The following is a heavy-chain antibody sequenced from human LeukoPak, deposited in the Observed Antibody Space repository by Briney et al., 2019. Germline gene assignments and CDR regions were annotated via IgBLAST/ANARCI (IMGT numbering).Heavy chain of an antibody. V-gene: IGHV4-61*02. CDR1: GGSISSGSYY. J-gene: IGHJ4*02. CDR2: IYTSGST. CDR3: ARSYGSGSYYTDFDY. Sequence: SETLSLTCTVSGGSISSGSYYWSWIRQPAGKGLEWIGRIYTSGSTNYNPSLKSRVTISVDTSKNQFSLKLSSVTAADTAVYYCARSYGSGSYYTDFDYWGQGTLVTVSS. D-gene: IGHD3-10*01.